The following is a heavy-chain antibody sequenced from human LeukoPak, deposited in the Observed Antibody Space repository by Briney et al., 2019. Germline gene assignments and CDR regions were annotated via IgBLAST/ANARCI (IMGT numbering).Heavy chain of an antibody. CDR2: IIPIFGTA. Sequence: GASVKVSCKASGGTFSSYAISWVRQAPGQGLEWMGGIIPIFGTANYAQKFQGRVTITADESTSTAYMELSSLRSEDTAVYYCARDSYYDSSGPHRFDYWGQGTLVTVSS. V-gene: IGHV1-69*13. CDR1: GGTFSSYA. CDR3: ARDSYYDSSGPHRFDY. J-gene: IGHJ4*02. D-gene: IGHD3-22*01.